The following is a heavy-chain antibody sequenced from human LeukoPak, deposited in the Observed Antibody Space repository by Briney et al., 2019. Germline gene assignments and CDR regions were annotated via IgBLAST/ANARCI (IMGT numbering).Heavy chain of an antibody. CDR2: ISYSGGST. D-gene: IGHD2-8*01. V-gene: IGHV3-23*01. J-gene: IGHJ4*02. CDR1: GFTFSSYA. CDR3: AKDTSIGRYCTTGVCSPFDY. Sequence: PGGSLTLSCAASGFTFSSYAMSWVRQAPGKGLEGVSAISYSGGSTYDADSVKGRFTISRDNSKNTLYLQMNSLRADDTAVYYCAKDTSIGRYCTTGVCSPFDYWGQGTVVTVSS.